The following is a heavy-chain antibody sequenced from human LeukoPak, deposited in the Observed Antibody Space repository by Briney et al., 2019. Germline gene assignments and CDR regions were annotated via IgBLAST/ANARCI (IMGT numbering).Heavy chain of an antibody. J-gene: IGHJ6*03. Sequence: SETLSLTCTVSGGSISSSSYYWGWIRQPPGKGLEWIGSIYYSGSTYYNPSLKSRVTISVDTSKNQFSLKLSSVTAEDTAVYYCAREAEGSGYDYYYYYYMDVWGKGTTVTVSS. D-gene: IGHD5-12*01. CDR2: IYYSGST. CDR1: GGSISSSSYY. CDR3: AREAEGSGYDYYYYYYMDV. V-gene: IGHV4-39*07.